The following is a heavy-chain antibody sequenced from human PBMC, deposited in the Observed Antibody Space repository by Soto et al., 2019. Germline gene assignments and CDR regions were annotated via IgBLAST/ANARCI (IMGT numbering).Heavy chain of an antibody. CDR1: GFTFSTTA. V-gene: IGHV3-53*01. J-gene: IGHJ3*01. CDR3: ATRPLLPGAP. Sequence: EVQLVESGGGLIQPGGSLRLSCEASGFTFSTTAMNWVRQPPGKGLEWASLIYSGGSTYYADSVKGRFTISRDNSKNTLYLQMSSLRAEDTAVYYCATRPLLPGAPWGQGTMVTVSS. CDR2: IYSGGST. D-gene: IGHD3-22*01.